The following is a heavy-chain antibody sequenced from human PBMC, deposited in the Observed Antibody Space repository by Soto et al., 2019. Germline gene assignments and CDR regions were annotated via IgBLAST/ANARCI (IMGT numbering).Heavy chain of an antibody. Sequence: GGSLRLSCAASGFTFSSYGMHWVRQAPGKGLEWVATISATGGSTYYADSVKGRFTISRDNSKNTLYLQMNGLRVEDTAVYYCAKDRLAGNFDYWGQGTQVTVSS. V-gene: IGHV3-23*01. J-gene: IGHJ4*02. CDR3: AKDRLAGNFDY. CDR2: ISATGGST. CDR1: GFTFSSYG.